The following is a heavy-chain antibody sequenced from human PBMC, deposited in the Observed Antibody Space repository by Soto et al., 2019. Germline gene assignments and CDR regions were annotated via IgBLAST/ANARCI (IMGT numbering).Heavy chain of an antibody. CDR3: VKDSESSGYLTHLDY. D-gene: IGHD3-22*01. J-gene: IGHJ4*02. Sequence: EVQLAESGGALVQPGRSLRLSCVASGFTFDDYAIHWVRQTPGKGLEWVSGLTWNGVVLGYADSVKGRFTISRDNAKNSLYLEMNSLRPEDTALYYCVKDSESSGYLTHLDYWGQGTLVTVSS. V-gene: IGHV3-9*01. CDR1: GFTFDDYA. CDR2: LTWNGVVL.